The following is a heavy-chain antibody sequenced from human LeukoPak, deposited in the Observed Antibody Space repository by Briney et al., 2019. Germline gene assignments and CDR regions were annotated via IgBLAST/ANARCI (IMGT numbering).Heavy chain of an antibody. D-gene: IGHD6-19*01. CDR2: ISGSGGST. CDR3: AKAVEYTSAAGYDY. V-gene: IGHV3-23*01. CDR1: GFTFSSYA. J-gene: IGHJ4*02. Sequence: GGSLRLSCAASGFTFSSYAMSWVRQAPGKGLEWVSGISGSGGSTYHADSVKGRFTISRDNSKNTLYLQMNSLRAEDTAVYYCAKAVEYTSAAGYDYWGQGTLVTVSS.